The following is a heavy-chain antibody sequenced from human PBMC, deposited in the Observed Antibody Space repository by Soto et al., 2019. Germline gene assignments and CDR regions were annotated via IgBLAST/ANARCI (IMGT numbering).Heavy chain of an antibody. V-gene: IGHV1-18*01. CDR3: ARALGELSLYYFDY. J-gene: IGHJ4*02. CDR2: ISAYNGNT. CDR1: GYTFTSYG. D-gene: IGHD3-16*02. Sequence: ASVKVSCKASGYTFTSYGISWVRQAPGQGLEWMGWISAYNGNTNYAQKLQGRVTMTTDTSTSRAYMELRSLRSDDTAVYYGARALGELSLYYFDYWGQGTLVTVSS.